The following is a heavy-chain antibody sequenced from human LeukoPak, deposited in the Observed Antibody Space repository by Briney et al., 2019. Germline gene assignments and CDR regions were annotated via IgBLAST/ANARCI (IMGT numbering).Heavy chain of an antibody. J-gene: IGHJ4*02. CDR3: ARHNQWLVGGRYYFDY. CDR1: GGSFSGYC. Sequence: PSETLSLTCAVYGGSFSGYCWSWIRQPPGKGLEWIGKINHSGSTTYTPSLRRRVTISVDTSKNQISLKLSSVTAADTAVYYCARHNQWLVGGRYYFDYWGQGTLVTLSS. D-gene: IGHD6-19*01. V-gene: IGHV4-34*01. CDR2: INHSGST.